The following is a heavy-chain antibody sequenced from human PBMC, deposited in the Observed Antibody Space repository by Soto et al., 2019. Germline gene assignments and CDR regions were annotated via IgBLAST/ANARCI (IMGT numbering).Heavy chain of an antibody. J-gene: IGHJ5*02. D-gene: IGHD2-15*01. CDR3: AKDTIGVPSWFDP. CDR1: GYTFTGYY. Sequence: ASVKVSCKASGYTFTGYYIHWVRQAPGQGLEWMGWVNPNSGGTNYAQKFQGRVTMTRDTSISTAYMELSRLRSDDTAVYYCAKDTIGVPSWFDPWGQGTLVTVSS. CDR2: VNPNSGGT. V-gene: IGHV1-2*02.